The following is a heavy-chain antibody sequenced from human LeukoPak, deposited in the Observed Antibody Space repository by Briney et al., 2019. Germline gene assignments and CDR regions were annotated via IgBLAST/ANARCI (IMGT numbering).Heavy chain of an antibody. D-gene: IGHD3-3*01. CDR2: ISSSGSTI. Sequence: GGSLRLSCAASEFIFSDYYMSWIRQAPGKGLEWDSYISSSGSTIYYADPVKDRFTISRDNAKNSLYLQMNSLRAEDTAVYYCARERERFLEWTRGALDIWGQGTMVTVSS. CDR3: ARERERFLEWTRGALDI. J-gene: IGHJ3*02. V-gene: IGHV3-11*04. CDR1: EFIFSDYY.